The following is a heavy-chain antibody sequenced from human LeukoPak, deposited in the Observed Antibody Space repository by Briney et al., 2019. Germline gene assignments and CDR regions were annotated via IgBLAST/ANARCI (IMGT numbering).Heavy chain of an antibody. CDR1: GYTFTGYY. Sequence: ASVKVSCKASGYTFTGYYMHWVRQAPGQGLEWMGWINPNSGGTNYAQKFQGRVTMTRDTSISTAYMELSRLRSDDTAVYYCARDPGLLWFGELSFDYWGQGTLVTVSS. D-gene: IGHD3-10*01. CDR3: ARDPGLLWFGELSFDY. J-gene: IGHJ4*02. CDR2: INPNSGGT. V-gene: IGHV1-2*02.